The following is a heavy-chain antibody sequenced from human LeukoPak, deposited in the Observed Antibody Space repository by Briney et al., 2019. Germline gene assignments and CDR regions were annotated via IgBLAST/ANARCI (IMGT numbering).Heavy chain of an antibody. Sequence: ASVKVSCKASGYTFTNYGLSWVRQAPGQGLEWMGWISGYNGNTNYAQKLQGRVTMTTDTSTSTAYMELRSLRSDDTAVYYCARDPPYSSSWYGNWFDPWGQGTLVTVSS. CDR3: ARDPPYSSSWYGNWFDP. V-gene: IGHV1-18*01. CDR2: ISGYNGNT. D-gene: IGHD6-13*01. CDR1: GYTFTNYG. J-gene: IGHJ5*02.